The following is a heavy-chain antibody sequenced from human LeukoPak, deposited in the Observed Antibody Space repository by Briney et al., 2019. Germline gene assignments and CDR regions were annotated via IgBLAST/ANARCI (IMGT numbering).Heavy chain of an antibody. Sequence: ASVKVSCKASGYTFTDYGMNWVRQAPGQGLERMGWIHTNTGKPTYAQGFTGRFVFSLDASVSTAYLQISSLKAEDTAVYYCARGVAGLVYYFENWGQGTLVTVSS. CDR1: GYTFTDYG. CDR3: ARGVAGLVYYFEN. D-gene: IGHD2-8*01. V-gene: IGHV7-4-1*02. J-gene: IGHJ4*02. CDR2: IHTNTGKP.